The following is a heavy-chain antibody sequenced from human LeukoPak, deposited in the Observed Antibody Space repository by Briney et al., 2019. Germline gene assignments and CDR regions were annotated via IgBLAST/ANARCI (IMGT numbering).Heavy chain of an antibody. D-gene: IGHD1-26*01. CDR1: GFTFSSYW. CDR2: INSDGSNT. V-gene: IGHV3-74*01. Sequence: PGGSLRLSCAASGFTFSSYWMRWVRQAPGKGLVWVSRINSDGSNTFYADSVKGRFTISRDNAKNTLYLQMNSLRDEDTAVYYCARDYYGTVDYWGQGTLVTVSS. J-gene: IGHJ4*02. CDR3: ARDYYGTVDY.